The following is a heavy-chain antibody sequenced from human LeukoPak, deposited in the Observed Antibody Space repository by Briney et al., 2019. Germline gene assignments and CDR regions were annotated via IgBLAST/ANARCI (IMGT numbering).Heavy chain of an antibody. J-gene: IGHJ6*03. D-gene: IGHD5-12*01. CDR2: IRYDGTNK. Sequence: GGSLRLSCAASGFTFSSYGMHWVRQAPGKGLEWVSFIRYDGTNKYCADSVKGRFTISRDNFKYTLYLQMNSLIAEDTAVYYCAKDGATAGHYYYYMDVWGKGTTVTISS. CDR3: AKDGATAGHYYYYMDV. CDR1: GFTFSSYG. V-gene: IGHV3-30*02.